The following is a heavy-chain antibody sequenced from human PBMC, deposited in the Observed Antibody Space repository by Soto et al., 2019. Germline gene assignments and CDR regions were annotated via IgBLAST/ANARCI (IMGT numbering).Heavy chain of an antibody. J-gene: IGHJ6*02. Sequence: QVQLQESGPGLVKPSQTLSLTCTVSGGSISSGGYYWSWIRQHPGKGLEWIGSIYYSGSTYYNPSLKSRVTISVDTSKNQFSLKLSSVTAADTAVYYCARDRYTAMSPVCYYYYGMDLLGQGTTVTVSS. CDR3: ARDRYTAMSPVCYYYYGMDL. CDR1: GGSISSGGYY. CDR2: IYYSGST. D-gene: IGHD5-18*01. V-gene: IGHV4-31*03.